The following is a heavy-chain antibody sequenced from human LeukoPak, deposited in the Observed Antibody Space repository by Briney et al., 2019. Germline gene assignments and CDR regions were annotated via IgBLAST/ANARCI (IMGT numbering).Heavy chain of an antibody. Sequence: SETLSLTCGVYGGSFSGYYWSWIRQPPGKGLEWIGEINHSGSTNYNPSLKSRVTISVDTSKNQFSLKLSSVTAADTAVYYCARASVIAIPFSYWGQGTLVTVSS. CDR3: ARASVIAIPFSY. J-gene: IGHJ4*02. D-gene: IGHD2-21*01. CDR1: GGSFSGYY. V-gene: IGHV4-34*01. CDR2: INHSGST.